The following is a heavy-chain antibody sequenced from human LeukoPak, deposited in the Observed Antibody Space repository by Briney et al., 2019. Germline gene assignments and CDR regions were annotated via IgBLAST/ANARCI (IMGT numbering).Heavy chain of an antibody. D-gene: IGHD6-13*01. CDR3: ARASIAAHGYFDY. J-gene: IGHJ4*02. V-gene: IGHV1-2*02. CDR1: GYTFTGYY. CDR2: INPKSGGT. Sequence: GASVKVSCKASGYTFTGYYMHWVRQAPGQGLEWMGWINPKSGGTNFAQKFQGRVTMTRDTSISTAYMELSRLRSDDTAVYYCARASIAAHGYFDYWGQGTLVTVSS.